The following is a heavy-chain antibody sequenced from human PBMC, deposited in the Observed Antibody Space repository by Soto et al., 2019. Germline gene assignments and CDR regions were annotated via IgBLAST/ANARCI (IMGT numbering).Heavy chain of an antibody. V-gene: IGHV1-2*07. CDR3: ATIHRSRTSRGSDFDH. D-gene: IGHD2-2*01. CDR2: INPNTGVT. CDR1: DYYFPGYN. J-gene: IGHJ5*02. Sequence: ASVKISCKAYDYYFPGYNIHWVRQAPGQGLEWMGWINPNTGVTNYTHKFQGSVTLTRDTTISTAFLEVRRLTSDDTSVNYCATIHRSRTSRGSDFDHCGGGT.